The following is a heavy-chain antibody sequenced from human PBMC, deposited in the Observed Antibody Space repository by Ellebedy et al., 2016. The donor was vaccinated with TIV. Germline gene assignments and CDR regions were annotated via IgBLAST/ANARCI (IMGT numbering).Heavy chain of an antibody. D-gene: IGHD3-22*01. CDR3: AKRAEDYDTSGFKAPFDS. Sequence: GGSLRLXXVASGFTFSTYAMNWVRQGPGTGLERVSVISGNGANTYYADSGKGRFTISRDNPKNTVYLQMNSLRAEDTAVYYCAKRAEDYDTSGFKAPFDSWGQGTLVTFSS. J-gene: IGHJ4*02. V-gene: IGHV3-23*01. CDR2: ISGNGANT. CDR1: GFTFSTYA.